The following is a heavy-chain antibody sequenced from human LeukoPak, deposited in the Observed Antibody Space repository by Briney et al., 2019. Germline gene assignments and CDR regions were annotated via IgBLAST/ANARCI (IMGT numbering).Heavy chain of an antibody. CDR1: GTSLTTIGVG. CDR3: AHHAHCSSTSCQYYYYYYYMDV. J-gene: IGHJ6*03. Sequence: SGPTLVKPTQTLTLTCTFSGTSLTTIGVGVGWIRQPPGKALEWLALIYWNDDKRYSPSLKSRLTITKDTSKNQVVLTMTNMDPVDTATYYCAHHAHCSSTSCQYYYYYYYMDVWGKGTTVTVSS. D-gene: IGHD2-2*01. CDR2: IYWNDDK. V-gene: IGHV2-5*01.